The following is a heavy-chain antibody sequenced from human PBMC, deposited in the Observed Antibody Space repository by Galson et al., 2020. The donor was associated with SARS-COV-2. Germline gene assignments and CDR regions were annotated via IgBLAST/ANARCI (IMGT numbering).Heavy chain of an antibody. J-gene: IGHJ2*01. CDR3: AKGREGASWYFDL. D-gene: IGHD1-26*01. V-gene: IGHV4-59*01. CDR2: IYDSGST. Sequence: SETLSLTCTVSGGSISSYYWSWIRQPPGKGLEWIGYIYDSGSTNYNPSLKSRVTISVDTSKKQFSLKLSSVTAADTALYYCAKGREGASWYFDLWGRGTLVTVSS. CDR1: GGSISSYY.